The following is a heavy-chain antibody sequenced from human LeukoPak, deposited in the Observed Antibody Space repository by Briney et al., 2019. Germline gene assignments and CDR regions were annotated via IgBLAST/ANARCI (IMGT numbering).Heavy chain of an antibody. V-gene: IGHV1-69*04. CDR3: ASPPDRRGATTNHDAFDI. D-gene: IGHD1-26*01. Sequence: SVKVSCKASVGTFPNYDIRWVRQAPGQGLEWMGRFVPSVDVANYSPKFRGRVTITADKSTTTVFMELSSLRSEDTAVYYCASPPDRRGATTNHDAFDIWGQGTMVTVSS. CDR1: VGTFPNYD. J-gene: IGHJ3*02. CDR2: FVPSVDVA.